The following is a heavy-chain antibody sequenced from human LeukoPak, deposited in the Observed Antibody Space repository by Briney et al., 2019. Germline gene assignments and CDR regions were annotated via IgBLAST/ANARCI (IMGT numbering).Heavy chain of an antibody. J-gene: IGHJ4*02. V-gene: IGHV2-5*02. CDR1: GFSLSASEVG. CDR3: AHTFYPSGSYFDY. CDR2: IYWDDDK. D-gene: IGHD3-10*01. Sequence: ESGPSLVKPTQTLTLTCTFSGFSLSASEVGVGWIRQPPGKALEWLGIIYWDDDKRYSPSLKSGLTITKDTSKNQVVLTMTHVDPVDTATYYCAHTFYPSGSYFDYWGQGTLVTVSS.